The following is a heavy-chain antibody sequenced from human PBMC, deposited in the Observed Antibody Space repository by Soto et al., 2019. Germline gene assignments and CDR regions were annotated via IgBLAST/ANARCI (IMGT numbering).Heavy chain of an antibody. V-gene: IGHV4-61*01. CDR1: GGSVSSGSYY. Sequence: PSVPLSLTCTVSGGSVSSGSYYWSWIRQPPGKGLEWIGYIYYSGSTNYNPSLKSRVTISVDTSKNQFSLKLSSVTAADTAVYYCASQEMATKNVDAFDIWGQGTMVTVSS. CDR2: IYYSGST. CDR3: ASQEMATKNVDAFDI. D-gene: IGHD5-12*01. J-gene: IGHJ3*02.